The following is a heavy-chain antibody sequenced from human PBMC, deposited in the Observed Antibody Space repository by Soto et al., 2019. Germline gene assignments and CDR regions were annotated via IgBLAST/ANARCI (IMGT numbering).Heavy chain of an antibody. J-gene: IGHJ4*02. Sequence: EVPLVESGGGLVQPGGSLKLSCAASGFTFSGSAIHWVRQASGKGLEWVGRIRSKTNNYATAYAASVKGRFTISRDDSKNTAYPQMNSPKTGDTAVYYCTRHDMGAGPNFDYWGQGTRVTVSS. D-gene: IGHD1-26*01. V-gene: IGHV3-73*02. CDR3: TRHDMGAGPNFDY. CDR1: GFTFSGSA. CDR2: IRSKTNNYAT.